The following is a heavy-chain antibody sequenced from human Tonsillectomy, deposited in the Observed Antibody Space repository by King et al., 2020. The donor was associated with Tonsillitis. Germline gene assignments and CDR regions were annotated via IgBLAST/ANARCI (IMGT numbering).Heavy chain of an antibody. J-gene: IGHJ4*02. CDR2: VDTSGSP. CDR3: ARDIWTGTTDYFDY. Sequence: QLQESGPGLVKPSETLSLTCTVSGGSIRSYFWSWIRQPAGKGLEWIGRVDTSGSPNYSPSLQSRVTLSVDTSKNQFSLKLNSVTAADTAVYYCARDIWTGTTDYFDYWGQGILVTVSS. D-gene: IGHD1-7*01. CDR1: GGSIRSYF. V-gene: IGHV4-4*07.